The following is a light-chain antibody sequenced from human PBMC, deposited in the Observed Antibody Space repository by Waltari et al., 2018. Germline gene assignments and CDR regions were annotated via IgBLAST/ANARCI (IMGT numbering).Light chain of an antibody. CDR2: DVS. CDR3: LSFRRGSTWV. Sequence: QAALTQPPSVSKSLGQSVTISCTGTSSDVGGYNDVSWYQQHPGTAPRLLIYDVSKRPSGVSDLFSGSKSGDTAFLTISGLQPDDEADYYCLSFRRGSTWVFGGGTRLTVL. V-gene: IGLV2-11*01. J-gene: IGLJ3*02. CDR1: SSDVGGYND.